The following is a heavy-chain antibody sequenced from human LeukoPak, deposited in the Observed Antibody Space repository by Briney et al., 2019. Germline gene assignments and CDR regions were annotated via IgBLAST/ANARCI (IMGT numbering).Heavy chain of an antibody. D-gene: IGHD3-9*01. CDR1: GVSITTYY. V-gene: IGHV4-39*01. Sequence: SETLSLTCTVSGVSITTYYWGWIRQPPGKGLEWIGSIYYSGSTYYNPSLKSRVTISVDTSKNQFSLKLSSVTAADTAVYYCARHMHSRGILTVKYYYYYYGMDVWGQGTTVTVSS. J-gene: IGHJ6*02. CDR2: IYYSGST. CDR3: ARHMHSRGILTVKYYYYYYGMDV.